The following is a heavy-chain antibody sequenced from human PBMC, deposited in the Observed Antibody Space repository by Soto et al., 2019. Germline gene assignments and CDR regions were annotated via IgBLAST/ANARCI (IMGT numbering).Heavy chain of an antibody. CDR1: GGSFSGYY. J-gene: IGHJ4*02. CDR3: ARGWGMVFDY. Sequence: QVQLQQWGAGLLKPSETLSLTCAVYGGSFSGYYWSWIRQPPGKGLEWIGEIDHSGSTNYNPSLNSRVTISVDTSKNQFSLKLSSVTAADTAVYYCARGWGMVFDYWGQGTLVTVSS. V-gene: IGHV4-34*01. CDR2: IDHSGST. D-gene: IGHD2-8*01.